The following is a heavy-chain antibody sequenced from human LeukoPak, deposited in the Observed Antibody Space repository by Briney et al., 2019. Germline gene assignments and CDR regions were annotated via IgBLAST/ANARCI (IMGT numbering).Heavy chain of an antibody. CDR3: AREGNGLLSKDLDY. Sequence: ASVKVSCKGSGYTFTDYYLHWVRQAPGQGLEWVGYINPRDGGTSSPPNFRGRVTMTTDASSSTVYMESSRLTSDDTAIYYCAREGNGLLSKDLDYWGQGTLVTVSS. J-gene: IGHJ4*02. V-gene: IGHV1-2*02. D-gene: IGHD2-15*01. CDR1: GYTFTDYY. CDR2: INPRDGGT.